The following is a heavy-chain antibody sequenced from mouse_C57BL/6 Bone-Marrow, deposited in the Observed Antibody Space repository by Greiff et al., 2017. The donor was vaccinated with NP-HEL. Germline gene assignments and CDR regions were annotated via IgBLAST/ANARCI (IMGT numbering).Heavy chain of an antibody. J-gene: IGHJ4*01. Sequence: QVQLKQSGAELAKPGASVKLSCKASGYTFTSYWMHWVKQRPGQGLEWIGYINPSSGYTKYNQKFKDKATLTADKSSSTAYMQLSSLTYEDSAVYYCERRLTTVVATDYYAMDDWGKGTSVTVAS. CDR2: INPSSGYT. V-gene: IGHV1-7*01. CDR1: GYTFTSYW. CDR3: ERRLTTVVATDYYAMDD. D-gene: IGHD1-1*01.